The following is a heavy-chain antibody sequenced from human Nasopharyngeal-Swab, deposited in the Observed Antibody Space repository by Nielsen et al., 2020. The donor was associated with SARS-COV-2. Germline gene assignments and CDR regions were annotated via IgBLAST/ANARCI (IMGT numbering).Heavy chain of an antibody. Sequence: SVKVSCKASGGTFSSYAISWVRQAPGQGLEWMGGIIPIFGTANYAQKFQGRVTITADESTSTAYMELSSLRSEDTAVYYCARGGCSYGYSQWNDAFDIWGQGTMVTVSS. V-gene: IGHV1-69*13. CDR2: IIPIFGTA. J-gene: IGHJ3*02. D-gene: IGHD5-18*01. CDR3: ARGGCSYGYSQWNDAFDI. CDR1: GGTFSSYA.